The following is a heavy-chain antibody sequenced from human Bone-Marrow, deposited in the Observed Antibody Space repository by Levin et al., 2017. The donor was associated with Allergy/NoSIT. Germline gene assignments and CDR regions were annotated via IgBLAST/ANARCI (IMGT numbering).Heavy chain of an antibody. CDR3: ARTATPVYYYYMDV. CDR2: IIPIFGTA. V-gene: IGHV1-69*06. J-gene: IGHJ6*03. D-gene: IGHD5-12*01. CDR1: GGTFSSYA. Sequence: KISCKASGGTFSSYAISWVRQAPGQGLEWMGGIIPIFGTANYAQKFQGRVTITADKSTSTAYMELSSLRSEDTAVYYCARTATPVYYYYMDVWGKGTTVTVSS.